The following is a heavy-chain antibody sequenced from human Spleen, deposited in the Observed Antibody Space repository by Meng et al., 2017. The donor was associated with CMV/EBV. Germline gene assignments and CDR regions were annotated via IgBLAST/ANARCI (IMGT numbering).Heavy chain of an antibody. J-gene: IGHJ4*02. D-gene: IGHD1-26*01. CDR2: IKQDGSEK. CDR3: GRELATVGATDF. V-gene: IGHV3-7*01. Sequence: ETLSLTCTVSGGSISSSSYYWGWVRQAPGKGLEWVANIKQDGSEKYYADSMKGRFTISRDNAKNSVYLQMDSLRAEDTAVYYCGRELATVGATDFWGQGTLVTVSS. CDR1: GGSISSSSYY.